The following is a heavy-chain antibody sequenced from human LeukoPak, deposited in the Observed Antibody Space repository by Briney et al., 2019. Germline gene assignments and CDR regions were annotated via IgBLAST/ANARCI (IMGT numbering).Heavy chain of an antibody. V-gene: IGHV4-4*09. Sequence: SETLSLTCTVSGVPMSAYQWSWVRQSPEKGLEWIGCINTKGESSYNPSLKSRVTTSVDTSKGQFSLRLTSVTAADTAVYYCATSNDAKIAPFDHWGQGAPVTVSS. J-gene: IGHJ4*02. CDR1: GVPMSAYQ. CDR3: ATSNDAKIAPFDH. D-gene: IGHD2-21*01. CDR2: INTKGES.